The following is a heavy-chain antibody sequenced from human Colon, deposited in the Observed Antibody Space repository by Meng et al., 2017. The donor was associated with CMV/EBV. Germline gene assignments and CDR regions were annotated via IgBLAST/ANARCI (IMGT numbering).Heavy chain of an antibody. Sequence: GGSLRLSCAASGFIFNIHAMGWVRQAPGEGLEWVSSISGSGGETYYADSVKGRLAVSRDNSKNMVYLQMNSLRPEDTALYFCAKQTVVATTGAFDVWGQGTVVTVSS. CDR1: GFIFNIHA. V-gene: IGHV3-23*01. CDR2: ISGSGGET. J-gene: IGHJ3*01. D-gene: IGHD2-15*01. CDR3: AKQTVVATTGAFDV.